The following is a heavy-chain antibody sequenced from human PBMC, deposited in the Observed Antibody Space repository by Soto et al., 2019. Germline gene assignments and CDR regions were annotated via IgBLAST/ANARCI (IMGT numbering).Heavy chain of an antibody. D-gene: IGHD3-22*01. J-gene: IGHJ2*01. CDR2: IIPIFGIA. CDR3: ASTKYDSTAYYYWYLGL. CDR1: EDTFRNYA. Sequence: QVELVQSGAEVKKPGSSVKVSCQASEDTFRNYAISWVRQAPGQGLEWLGGIIPIFGIANYAQKFQGRVTITAYTSANTVYLELSSLRSEETAVYYCASTKYDSTAYYYWYLGLWGRGTLVTVSS. V-gene: IGHV1-69*17.